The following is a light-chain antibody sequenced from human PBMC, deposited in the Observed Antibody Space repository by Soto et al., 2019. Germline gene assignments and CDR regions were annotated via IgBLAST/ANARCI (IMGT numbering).Light chain of an antibody. CDR1: QSVSSSH. J-gene: IGKJ5*01. Sequence: EIVLTQSPGTLSLSPGERATLSCRASQSVSSSHLAWYQQKPGQAPRLLIYGASNRATGIPVRLSGSGSGTDFTLTISSLEPEDFGLYYCQQRSDWFTFGQGTRLEIK. CDR3: QQRSDWFT. CDR2: GAS. V-gene: IGKV3D-20*02.